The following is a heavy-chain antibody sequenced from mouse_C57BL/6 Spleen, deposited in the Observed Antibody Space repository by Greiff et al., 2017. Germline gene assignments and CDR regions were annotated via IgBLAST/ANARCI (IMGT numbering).Heavy chain of an antibody. V-gene: IGHV2-2*01. CDR1: GFSLTSYG. J-gene: IGHJ3*01. Sequence: QVQLQQSGPGLVQPSQSLSITCTVSGFSLTSYGVHWVRQSPGKGLEWLGVIWSGGSTDYNAAFISRLSISKDNSKSQVFFKMNGLQADTTAIYYCARNGRDWDSWFAYWGPGTLVTVSA. D-gene: IGHD4-1*01. CDR2: IWSGGST. CDR3: ARNGRDWDSWFAY.